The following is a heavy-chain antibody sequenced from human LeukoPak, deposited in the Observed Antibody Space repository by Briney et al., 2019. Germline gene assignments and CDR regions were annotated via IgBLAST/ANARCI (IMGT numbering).Heavy chain of an antibody. CDR3: AKEAGYSSSWYGDFDY. J-gene: IGHJ4*02. CDR2: INWNGGST. Sequence: PGGSLRLSCAASGFTFDDYGMSWVRQAPGKGLEWVSGINWNGGSTGYADSVKGRFTISRDNAKNSLYLQMNSLRAEDTALYYCAKEAGYSSSWYGDFDYWGQGTLVTVSS. CDR1: GFTFDDYG. V-gene: IGHV3-20*04. D-gene: IGHD6-13*01.